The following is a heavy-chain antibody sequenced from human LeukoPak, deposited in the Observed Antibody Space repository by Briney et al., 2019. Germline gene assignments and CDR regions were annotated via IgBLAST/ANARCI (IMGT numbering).Heavy chain of an antibody. J-gene: IGHJ4*02. Sequence: PGGSLRLSCAASGFTFSSYAMSWVRQAPGKGLEWVSAISGSGGSTYYADSVKGRFTISRDNSKNTLYLQMNSLRSEDTAVYYCASLHYGGKWGLDYWGQGTLVTVSS. D-gene: IGHD4-23*01. CDR2: ISGSGGST. CDR3: ASLHYGGKWGLDY. V-gene: IGHV3-23*01. CDR1: GFTFSSYA.